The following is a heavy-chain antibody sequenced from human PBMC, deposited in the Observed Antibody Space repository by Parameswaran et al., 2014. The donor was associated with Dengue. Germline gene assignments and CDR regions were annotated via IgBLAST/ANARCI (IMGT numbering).Heavy chain of an antibody. J-gene: IGHJ3*02. CDR2: IYSGGST. CDR3: ARDSAAAGMGAFDI. V-gene: IGHV3-53*05. Sequence: VRQAPGKGLEWVSVIYSGGSTYYADSVRGRFTISRDNSKNTLYLQMNGLRADDTAVYYCARDSAAAGMGAFDIWGQGTMVTVSS. D-gene: IGHD6-13*01.